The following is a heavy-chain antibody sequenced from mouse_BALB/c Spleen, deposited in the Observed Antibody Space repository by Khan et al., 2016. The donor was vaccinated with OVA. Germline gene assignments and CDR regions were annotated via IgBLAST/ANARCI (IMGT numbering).Heavy chain of an antibody. Sequence: VQLQQSGPELVKPGASMKISCKASGYSFTGYTMNWVKQSHGKNLEWIGHINPYNGGSSYNQKFKGKATLTVDKSSSTAYMELLSLTSEDSAVXYCTRRGYDGYYDYFDYWGQGTTLTVSS. CDR1: GYSFTGYT. CDR2: INPYNGGS. V-gene: IGHV1-18*01. D-gene: IGHD2-3*01. CDR3: TRRGYDGYYDYFDY. J-gene: IGHJ2*01.